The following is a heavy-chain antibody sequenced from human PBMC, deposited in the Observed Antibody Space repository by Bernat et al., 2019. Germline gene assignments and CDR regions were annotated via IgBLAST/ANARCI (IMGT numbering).Heavy chain of an antibody. CDR2: IWYDGSNK. CDR3: ARESDRYYFDY. CDR1: GFTFSSYG. J-gene: IGHJ4*02. V-gene: IGHV3-33*08. Sequence: VQLLESGGGLVQPGGSLRLSCAASGFTFSSYGMHWVRQAPGKGLEWVAVIWYDGSNKYYADSVKGRFTISRDNSKNTLYLQMNSLRAEDTAVYYCARESDRYYFDYWGQGTLVTVSS.